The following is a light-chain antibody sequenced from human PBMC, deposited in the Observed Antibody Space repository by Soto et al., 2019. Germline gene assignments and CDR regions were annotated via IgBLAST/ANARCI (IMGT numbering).Light chain of an antibody. V-gene: IGKV3-11*01. CDR2: DAS. CDR1: KGVSSY. CDR3: QQRSNWPGYT. Sequence: EIVLTQSPATLSLSPGERATLSCRASKGVSSYLAWYQQKPGQAPRLLIYDASNRATGIPARFSGSGSGTVFTLTISSLEPEDFAVYYCQQRSNWPGYTFGQGTKLEIK. J-gene: IGKJ2*01.